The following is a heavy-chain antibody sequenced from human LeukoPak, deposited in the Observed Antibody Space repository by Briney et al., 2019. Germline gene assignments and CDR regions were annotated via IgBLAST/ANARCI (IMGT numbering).Heavy chain of an antibody. D-gene: IGHD3-22*01. CDR2: IYTSGRT. CDR1: GGSISSGSYY. Sequence: SETLSLTCTVSGGSISSGSYYWSWIRQPPGKGREWIGRIYTSGRTNYNPSLKSRVTISVDTSKNQFSLKLSSVTAADTAVYYCASGLYYYDSSGYNFDYWGQGTLVTVSS. V-gene: IGHV4-61*02. J-gene: IGHJ4*02. CDR3: ASGLYYYDSSGYNFDY.